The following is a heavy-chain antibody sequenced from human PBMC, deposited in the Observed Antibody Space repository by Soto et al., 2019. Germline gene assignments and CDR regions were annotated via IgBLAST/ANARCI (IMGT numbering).Heavy chain of an antibody. CDR1: GFTFSSYW. CDR3: ARARSSSSVYYYYYYMDV. CDR2: IKQDGSEK. Sequence: GGSLRLSCAASGFTFSSYWMSWVRQAPGKGLEWVANIKQDGSEKYYVDSVKGRFTISRDNAKNSLYLQMNSLRAEDTAVYYCARARSSSSVYYYYYYMDVWGKGTTVTV. V-gene: IGHV3-7*01. J-gene: IGHJ6*03. D-gene: IGHD6-6*01.